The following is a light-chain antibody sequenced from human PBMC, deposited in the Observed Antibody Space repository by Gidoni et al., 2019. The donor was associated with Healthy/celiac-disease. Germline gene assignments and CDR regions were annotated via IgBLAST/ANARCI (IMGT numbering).Light chain of an antibody. CDR1: QSISSW. J-gene: IGKJ4*01. CDR2: KAS. Sequence: DIQITQSPSTLSASVGDRVTITCRARQSISSWLAWYQQKPGKAPKLLIYKASSLESVVPSRFSGSGSGTEFTLTISSLQPDDFATYYCQQYNSYPLTFXGXTKVEIK. CDR3: QQYNSYPLT. V-gene: IGKV1-5*03.